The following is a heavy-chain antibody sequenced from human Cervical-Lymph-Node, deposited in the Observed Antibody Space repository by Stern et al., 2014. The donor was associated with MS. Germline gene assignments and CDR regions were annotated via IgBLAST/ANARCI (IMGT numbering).Heavy chain of an antibody. J-gene: IGHJ4*02. V-gene: IGHV4-61*02. CDR3: ARGFYGLHFDY. CDR2: IYTSGST. CDR1: GGSISSGSYY. Sequence: QLQLQESGPGLVKPSQTLSLTCTVSGGSISSGSYYWSWIRQPAGKGLEWIGRIYTSGSTNYNPSLQSRVTISVDTSKNQFLLKLGSVTAADTAVYYCARGFYGLHFDYWGQGTLVTVSS. D-gene: IGHD4-17*01.